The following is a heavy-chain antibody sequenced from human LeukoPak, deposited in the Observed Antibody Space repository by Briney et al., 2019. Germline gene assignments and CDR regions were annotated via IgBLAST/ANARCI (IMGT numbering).Heavy chain of an antibody. D-gene: IGHD3-22*01. CDR3: AAVKTYYYDSSGYYFPLNAFDI. V-gene: IGHV1-24*01. CDR2: FDPEDGET. Sequence: GASVKVSCKVSGYTLTELSMHRVRQAPGRGLEWMGGFDPEDGETIYAQKFQGRVTMTEDTSTDTAYMELSSLRSEDTAVYYCAAVKTYYYDSSGYYFPLNAFDIWGQGTMVTVSS. J-gene: IGHJ3*02. CDR1: GYTLTELS.